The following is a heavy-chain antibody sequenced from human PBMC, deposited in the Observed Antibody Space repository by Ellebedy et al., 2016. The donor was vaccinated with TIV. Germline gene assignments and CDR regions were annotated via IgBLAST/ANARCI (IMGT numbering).Heavy chain of an antibody. CDR3: TRDRVGTTDV. CDR1: GGSISGYY. V-gene: IGHV4-59*01. Sequence: SETLSLTXTVSGGSISGYYWSWIRQSPGMGLEWIGYIHYRGNTDYNPSLKSRVSISVDTSQNQFSLKLTSVTVADTAIYYCTRDRVGTTDVWGQGTLVTVSS. D-gene: IGHD1-26*01. J-gene: IGHJ4*02. CDR2: IHYRGNT.